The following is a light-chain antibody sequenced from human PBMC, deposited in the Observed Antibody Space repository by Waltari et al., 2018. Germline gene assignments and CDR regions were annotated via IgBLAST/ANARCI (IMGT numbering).Light chain of an antibody. CDR3: CSYAGYYTV. V-gene: IGLV2-11*01. CDR2: DVN. J-gene: IGLJ3*02. CDR1: SRDVGGYHF. Sequence: QSALPQPRSVSGSPGQSVPISCTGTSRDVGGYHFVSLYQQYPGKAPKLVIYDVNKRPSGVPDRFSGSKSGNTASLIISGLQTEDEADYYCCSYAGYYTVFGGGTKVAVL.